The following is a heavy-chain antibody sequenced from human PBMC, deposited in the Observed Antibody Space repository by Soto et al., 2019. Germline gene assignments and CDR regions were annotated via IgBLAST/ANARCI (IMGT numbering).Heavy chain of an antibody. J-gene: IGHJ4*02. CDR2: INHSGST. D-gene: IGHD3-10*01. CDR3: AREITMVRGVDSYYFDY. CDR1: GGSFSGYY. V-gene: IGHV4-34*01. Sequence: SETLSLTCAVYGGSFSGYYWSWIRQPPGKGLEWIGEINHSGSTNYNPSLKSRVTISVDTSKNQFSLKLSSVTAADTAVYYCAREITMVRGVDSYYFDYRGQRTPVTVSS.